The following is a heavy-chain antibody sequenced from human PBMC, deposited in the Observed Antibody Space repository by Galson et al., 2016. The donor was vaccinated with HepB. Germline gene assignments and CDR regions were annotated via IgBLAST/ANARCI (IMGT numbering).Heavy chain of an antibody. CDR1: GYRFTNHW. D-gene: IGHD6-6*01. V-gene: IGHV5-51*01. J-gene: IGHJ6*02. Sequence: QSGAEVKEPGESLKISCKGSGYRFTNHWIGWVRQMPGKGLEWMGIIYPGDSDTRYSPSFQGQVTISADKSISTAYRQWSSLKASDTAMYYCARHLFGSSSDYYGMDVWGQGTTVTVSS. CDR2: IYPGDSDT. CDR3: ARHLFGSSSDYYGMDV.